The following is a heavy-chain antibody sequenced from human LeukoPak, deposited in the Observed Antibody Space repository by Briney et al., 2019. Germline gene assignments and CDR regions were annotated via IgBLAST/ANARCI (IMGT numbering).Heavy chain of an antibody. CDR1: GYSFTSYW. D-gene: IGHD4-17*01. CDR2: IFPGDSDI. CDR3: TRPTLDLGDPIDY. V-gene: IGHV5-51*01. J-gene: IGHJ4*02. Sequence: GESLKISCKGSGYSFTSYWIGWVRQMPGKGQEWTGIIFPGDSDIRYSPSFQGQVTISADKSMSTAYLQWSSLKPSDTAIYYCTRPTLDLGDPIDYWGQGTLVTVSS.